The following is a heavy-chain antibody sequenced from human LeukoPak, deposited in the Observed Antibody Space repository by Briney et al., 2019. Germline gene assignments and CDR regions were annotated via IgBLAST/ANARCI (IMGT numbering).Heavy chain of an antibody. CDR3: ARAHRLLPHPHAFDI. J-gene: IGHJ3*02. CDR1: GFTFDDYG. D-gene: IGHD3-22*01. Sequence: GGSLRLSCAASGFTFDDYGMSWVRQAPGKGLEWVANIKQDGSEKYYVDSVKGRFTISRDNAKHSLFLQMNTLRAEDTAVYYCARAHRLLPHPHAFDIWGQGTMVTVSS. V-gene: IGHV3-7*01. CDR2: IKQDGSEK.